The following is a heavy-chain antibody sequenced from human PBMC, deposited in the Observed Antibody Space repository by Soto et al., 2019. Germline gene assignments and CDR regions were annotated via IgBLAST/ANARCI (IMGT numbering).Heavy chain of an antibody. J-gene: IGHJ4*02. D-gene: IGHD2-2*01. Sequence: GGSLRLSCAASGFTFSGSAMHWVRQASGKGLEWVGRIRSKANSYATAYAASVKGRFTISRDDSKNTAYLQMNSLKTEDTAVYYCTSNLRYCSSTSCSHAAYWGQGTLVTVSS. V-gene: IGHV3-73*01. CDR1: GFTFSGSA. CDR3: TSNLRYCSSTSCSHAAY. CDR2: IRSKANSYAT.